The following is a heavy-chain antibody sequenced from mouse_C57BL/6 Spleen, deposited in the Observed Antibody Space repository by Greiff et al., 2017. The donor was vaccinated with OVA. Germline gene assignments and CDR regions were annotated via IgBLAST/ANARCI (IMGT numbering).Heavy chain of an antibody. J-gene: IGHJ1*03. V-gene: IGHV1-64*01. Sequence: QVQLQQPGAELVKPGASVKLSCKASGYTFTSYWMHWVKQRPGQGLEWIGMIHPNSGSTNYNEKFKSKATLTVDKSSSTAYMQLSSLTSEDSAVYYCATKNLEGYDYDGWYFDVWGTGTTVTVSS. CDR2: IHPNSGST. CDR1: GYTFTSYW. CDR3: ATKNLEGYDYDGWYFDV. D-gene: IGHD2-4*01.